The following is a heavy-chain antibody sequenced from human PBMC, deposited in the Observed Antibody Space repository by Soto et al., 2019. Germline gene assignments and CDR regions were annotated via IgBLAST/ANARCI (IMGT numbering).Heavy chain of an antibody. V-gene: IGHV4-4*02. Sequence: SETLSLTCAVSGGSISSSNWWSWVRQPPGKGMEWIGELYHSGSTNYNPSLKSRVTISVDKSKNQFSLKLSSVTAADTAVYYCALSLATSNFDYWGQGTLVTVSS. D-gene: IGHD6-13*01. CDR3: ALSLATSNFDY. J-gene: IGHJ4*02. CDR2: LYHSGST. CDR1: GGSISSSNW.